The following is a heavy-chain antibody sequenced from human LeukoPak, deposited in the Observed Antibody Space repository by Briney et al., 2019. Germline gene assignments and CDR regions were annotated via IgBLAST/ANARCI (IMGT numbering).Heavy chain of an antibody. CDR2: ISHDGSTK. CDR3: ASSGDSSSWFYFDY. V-gene: IGHV3-30*16. D-gene: IGHD6-13*01. Sequence: PGGSLRLSCAASGLTFSSYAMHWVRQAPGKGLEWVTLISHDGSTKYIADSVKGRFTISRDNSKNTLCLQMNGLRVDDTAVYFCASSGDSSSWFYFDYWGQGTLVTVSS. J-gene: IGHJ4*02. CDR1: GLTFSSYA.